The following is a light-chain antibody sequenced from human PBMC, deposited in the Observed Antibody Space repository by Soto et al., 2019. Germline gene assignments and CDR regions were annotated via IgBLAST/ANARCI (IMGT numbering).Light chain of an antibody. CDR2: GAS. CDR1: QSVSSSY. CDR3: QQYGSSPPGT. Sequence: EIVLTQSPGTLSLSPEERETLSCRASQSVSSSYLAWYQQKPGQAPRLLIYGASSRATGIPDRFSGSGSGTDFTLTISRLEPEDFAVYYCQQYGSSPPGTFGQGTKVDIK. J-gene: IGKJ1*01. V-gene: IGKV3-20*01.